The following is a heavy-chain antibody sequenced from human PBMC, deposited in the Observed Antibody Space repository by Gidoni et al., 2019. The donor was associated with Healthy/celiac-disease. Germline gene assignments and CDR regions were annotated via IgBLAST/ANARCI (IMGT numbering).Heavy chain of an antibody. Sequence: STYYNPSLKSRVTISVDTSKNQFSLKLSSVTAADTAVYYCARHYSLAVAGPPEYFQHWGQGTLVTVSS. CDR3: ARHYSLAVAGPPEYFQH. CDR2: ST. D-gene: IGHD6-19*01. V-gene: IGHV4-39*01. J-gene: IGHJ1*01.